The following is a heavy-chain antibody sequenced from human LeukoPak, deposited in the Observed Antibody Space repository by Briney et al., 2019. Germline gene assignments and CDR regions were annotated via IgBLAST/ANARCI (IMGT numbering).Heavy chain of an antibody. Sequence: GGSLRLSCAASGFTFSSYGMHWVRQAPGKGLEWVAFIRYDGSNKYYADSVKGRFTISRDNSKNTLYLQMNSLRAEDTAVYYCAKTQDGSSGYLTWFDPWGQGTLVTVSS. D-gene: IGHD3-22*01. CDR2: IRYDGSNK. CDR3: AKTQDGSSGYLTWFDP. V-gene: IGHV3-30*02. CDR1: GFTFSSYG. J-gene: IGHJ5*02.